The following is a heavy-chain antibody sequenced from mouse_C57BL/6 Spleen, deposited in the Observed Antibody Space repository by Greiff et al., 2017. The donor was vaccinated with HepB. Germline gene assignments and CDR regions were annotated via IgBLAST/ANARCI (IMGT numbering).Heavy chain of an antibody. D-gene: IGHD2-14*01. J-gene: IGHJ2*01. CDR1: GYSITSGYY. Sequence: VQLKESGPGLVKPSQSLSLTCSVTGYSITSGYYWNWIRQFPGNKLEWMGYISYDGSNNYNPSLKNRISITRDTSKNQFFLKLNSVTTEDTATYYCAREIGPSYFDYWGQGTTLTVSS. V-gene: IGHV3-6*01. CDR3: AREIGPSYFDY. CDR2: ISYDGSN.